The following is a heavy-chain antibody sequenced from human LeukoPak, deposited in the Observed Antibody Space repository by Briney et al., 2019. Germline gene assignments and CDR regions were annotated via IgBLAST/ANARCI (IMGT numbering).Heavy chain of an antibody. CDR1: GGSISSSSFY. CDR3: ARLTGIAATGAVDP. V-gene: IGHV4-39*07. D-gene: IGHD6-13*01. Sequence: SQTLSLTCTVSGGSISSSSFYWGWIRQSRGKGLEWIGTIHYSGSTYYNPSLKIRITMSVDTSKNQFSLRLSSVTAADTAKYFCARLTGIAATGAVDPWGQGTLVTVSS. J-gene: IGHJ5*02. CDR2: IHYSGST.